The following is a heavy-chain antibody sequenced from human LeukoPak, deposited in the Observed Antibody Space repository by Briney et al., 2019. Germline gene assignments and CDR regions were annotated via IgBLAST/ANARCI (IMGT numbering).Heavy chain of an antibody. CDR3: ARDPSEMATITNYFDY. CDR2: ISSSGSTI. D-gene: IGHD5-24*01. Sequence: QPGRSLRLSCAASGFTFDDYAMHWVRQAPGKGLEWVSYISSSGSTIYYADSVKGRFTISRDNAKNSLYLQMNSLRAEDTAVYYCARDPSEMATITNYFDYWGQGTLVTVSS. CDR1: GFTFDDYA. V-gene: IGHV3-48*03. J-gene: IGHJ4*02.